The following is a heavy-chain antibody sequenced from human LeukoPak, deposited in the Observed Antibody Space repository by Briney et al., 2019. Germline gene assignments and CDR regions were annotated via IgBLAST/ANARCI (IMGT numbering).Heavy chain of an antibody. V-gene: IGHV4-59*01. J-gene: IGHJ4*02. CDR2: VYYRGAT. CDR1: GGSLSSNY. Sequence: SETLSLTCTVSGGSLSSNYWSWIRQPPGKGLEWIGFVYYRGATNYNPSLKSRVTISVDTSKKQFSLKLTSVTAADTAVYYCARDGLSWILDSWGQGSLVTVSS. D-gene: IGHD2-2*03. CDR3: ARDGLSWILDS.